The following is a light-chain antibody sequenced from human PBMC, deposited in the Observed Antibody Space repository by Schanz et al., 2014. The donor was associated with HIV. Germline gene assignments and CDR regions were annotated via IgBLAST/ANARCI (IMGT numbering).Light chain of an antibody. CDR1: QSVSSN. V-gene: IGKV3-15*01. CDR3: QQYNNWPRS. Sequence: EIVLTQSPGTLSLSPGERATLSCRASQSVSSNLAWYQLKPGQAPRLLIYGASTRATGIPARFSGSGSGTEFTLTISSLQSEDFAVYYCQQYNNWPRSFGQGTKVEIK. CDR2: GAS. J-gene: IGKJ1*01.